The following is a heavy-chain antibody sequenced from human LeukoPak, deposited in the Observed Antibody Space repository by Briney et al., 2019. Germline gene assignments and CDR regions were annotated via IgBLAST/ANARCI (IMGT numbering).Heavy chain of an antibody. J-gene: IGHJ6*03. CDR3: ARQLGIGYYYYYMDV. CDR2: IYYSGSS. CDR1: GGSISGYH. V-gene: IGHV4-59*08. Sequence: SETLSLTCNVSGGSISGYHWSWIRQPPGKGLEWLGYIYYSGSSNYNPSLKSRVTISVDTSKNQFSLKLSSVTAADTAVYYCARQLGIGYYYYYMDVWGKGTTVTVSS. D-gene: IGHD7-27*01.